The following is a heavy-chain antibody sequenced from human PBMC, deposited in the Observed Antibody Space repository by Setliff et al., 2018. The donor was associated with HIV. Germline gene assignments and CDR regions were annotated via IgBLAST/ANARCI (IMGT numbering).Heavy chain of an antibody. CDR2: INPNSGGT. CDR3: AADLIIAGRLDYYYMDV. Sequence: ASVKVSCKASGYIFTDYYMHWVRQAPGQELGWMGRINPNSGGTNYAQKFQERVSITRDMSTSSAYMELSNLRSEDTAVYYCAADLIIAGRLDYYYMDVWGKGTTVTVSS. J-gene: IGHJ6*03. V-gene: IGHV1-2*06. D-gene: IGHD6-6*01. CDR1: GYIFTDYY.